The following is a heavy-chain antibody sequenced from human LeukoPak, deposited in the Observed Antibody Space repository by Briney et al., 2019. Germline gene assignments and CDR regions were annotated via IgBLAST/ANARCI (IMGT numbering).Heavy chain of an antibody. Sequence: PGGSLRLSCAASGFSFSTYAMSWVRLAPGRGPVWVSAINSNRGTTYYADPVKGRFTISRDNSKNTVDLQMNSLRAEDTAVYYCAKEPPYASGRTYYFDYWGQGTLVTVSS. D-gene: IGHD3-10*01. V-gene: IGHV3-23*01. CDR3: AKEPPYASGRTYYFDY. J-gene: IGHJ4*02. CDR1: GFSFSTYA. CDR2: INSNRGTT.